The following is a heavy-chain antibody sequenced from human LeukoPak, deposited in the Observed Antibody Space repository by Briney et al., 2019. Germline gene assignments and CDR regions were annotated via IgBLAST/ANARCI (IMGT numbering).Heavy chain of an antibody. CDR3: ARDSMAAAGPEYYFDY. V-gene: IGHV1-69*13. CDR1: GGTFSSYA. Sequence: SVKVSCKASGGTFSSYAISWVRQAPGQGLEWMGGIIPIFGTANYAQKFQGRVTITADESTSTAYMELSSLRSEDTAVYYCARDSMAAAGPEYYFDYWGQGSLVTVSS. J-gene: IGHJ4*02. CDR2: IIPIFGTA. D-gene: IGHD6-13*01.